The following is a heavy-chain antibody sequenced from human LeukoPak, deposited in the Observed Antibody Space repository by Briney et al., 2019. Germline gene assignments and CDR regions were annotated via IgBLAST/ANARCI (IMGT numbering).Heavy chain of an antibody. CDR3: ARIESGSGWYYYYYGMDV. Sequence: SETLSLTCAVYGGSFSGYYWSWIRQPPGKGLEWIGSIYYSGSTYYNPSLKSRVTISVDTSKNQFSLKLSSVTAADTAVYYCARIESGSGWYYYYYGMDVWGQGTTVTVSS. D-gene: IGHD6-19*01. V-gene: IGHV4-34*01. CDR2: IYYSGST. J-gene: IGHJ6*02. CDR1: GGSFSGYY.